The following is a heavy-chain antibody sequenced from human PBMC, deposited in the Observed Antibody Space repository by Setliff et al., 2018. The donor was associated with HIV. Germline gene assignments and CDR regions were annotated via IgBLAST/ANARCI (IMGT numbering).Heavy chain of an antibody. J-gene: IGHJ4*02. Sequence: ASVKVSCKASGYTFTRYGISWVRQAPGQGLEWMGWISASNGNTNYAQKLQGRVTMTTDTSTSTAYMELRSLRSDDTAVYYCARHASTWYYESSGPHFDYWGQGTLVTVSS. CDR3: ARHASTWYYESSGPHFDY. CDR2: ISASNGNT. D-gene: IGHD3-22*01. CDR1: GYTFTRYG. V-gene: IGHV1-18*01.